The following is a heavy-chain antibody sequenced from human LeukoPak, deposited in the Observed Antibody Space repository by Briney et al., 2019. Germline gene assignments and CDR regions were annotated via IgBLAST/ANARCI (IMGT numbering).Heavy chain of an antibody. Sequence: GASVKVSCKASGYTFTVYYMHWVRQAPGQGLEWMGWINPNSGGTNYAQKFQGRVTMTRDMSTSTVYMELSSLRSEDTAVYYCAREKDSSSWYSFDYWGQGTLVTVSS. CDR2: INPNSGGT. V-gene: IGHV1-2*02. CDR1: GYTFTVYY. D-gene: IGHD6-13*01. J-gene: IGHJ4*02. CDR3: AREKDSSSWYSFDY.